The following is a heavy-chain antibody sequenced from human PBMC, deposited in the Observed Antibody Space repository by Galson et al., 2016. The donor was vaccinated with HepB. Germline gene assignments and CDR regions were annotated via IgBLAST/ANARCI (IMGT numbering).Heavy chain of an antibody. Sequence: SVKVSCKASGYRLSNFAMHWVRQAPGQSLEWMGWINGGNGNTKYSQKFQARVTITRDTSANTAYMELSSLKYEDTAVYYCAREDGDSRVGYHCMDVWGQGTTVTVSS. CDR2: INGGNGNT. V-gene: IGHV1-3*01. D-gene: IGHD4-17*01. J-gene: IGHJ6*02. CDR1: GYRLSNFA. CDR3: AREDGDSRVGYHCMDV.